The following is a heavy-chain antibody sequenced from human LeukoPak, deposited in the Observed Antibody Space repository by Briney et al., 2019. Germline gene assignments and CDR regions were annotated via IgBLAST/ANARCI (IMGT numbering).Heavy chain of an antibody. CDR3: ARVPLDYQRDFDY. J-gene: IGHJ4*02. CDR2: IYYSGST. CDR1: GGSISSGGYY. V-gene: IGHV4-31*03. D-gene: IGHD3/OR15-3a*01. Sequence: PSQTLSLTCTVSGGSISSGGYYWSWIRQHPGKGLEWIGYIYYSGSTYYNPSLKSRVTISVDTSKNQFSLKLSSVTAADTAVYYCARVPLDYQRDFDYWGQGTLVTVSS.